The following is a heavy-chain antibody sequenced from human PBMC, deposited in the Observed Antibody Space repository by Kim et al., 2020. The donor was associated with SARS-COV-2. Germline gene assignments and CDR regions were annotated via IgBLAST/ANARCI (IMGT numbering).Heavy chain of an antibody. V-gene: IGHV3-23*01. CDR3: AKLDYYCNGDCYSPISY. J-gene: IGHJ4*02. CDR1: GFTFASYA. Sequence: GGSLRLSCAASGFTFASYAMSWVRQAPGKGLEWVSAISGSDGATSYSDSVKGRFTISRDNSKNTLYLQMNSLRAEDTALYYCAKLDYYCNGDCYSPISYWGQGTLVTVSS. CDR2: ISGSDGAT. D-gene: IGHD2-21*02.